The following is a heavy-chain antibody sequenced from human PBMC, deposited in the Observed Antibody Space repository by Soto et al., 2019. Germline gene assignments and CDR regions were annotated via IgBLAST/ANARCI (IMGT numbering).Heavy chain of an antibody. CDR2: ISYDGSNK. CDR1: GFTFSSYA. Sequence: QVQLVESGGGVVQPGRSLRLSCAASGFTFSSYAMHWVRQAPGKGLEWVAVISYDGSNKFYADSVKGRFTISRDNSKNTLHVQINSLRTEDTAVYYCARATGAAHYYYGMDVWGQGTTVTVSS. D-gene: IGHD1-1*01. V-gene: IGHV3-30-3*01. J-gene: IGHJ6*02. CDR3: ARATGAAHYYYGMDV.